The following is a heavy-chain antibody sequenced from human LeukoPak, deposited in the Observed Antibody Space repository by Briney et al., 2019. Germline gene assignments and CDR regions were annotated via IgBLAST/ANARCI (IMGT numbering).Heavy chain of an antibody. J-gene: IGHJ4*02. CDR2: ICGDGGST. D-gene: IGHD3-22*01. Sequence: GGSLRLSCAASGFTFDDYAMHWVRQAPGKGLEWVSLICGDGGSTYYADSVKGRFTISRDNSKNSLYLQMNSLRTEDTALYYCAKENYDSSGYYWLYFDYWGQGTLVTVSS. V-gene: IGHV3-43*02. CDR1: GFTFDDYA. CDR3: AKENYDSSGYYWLYFDY.